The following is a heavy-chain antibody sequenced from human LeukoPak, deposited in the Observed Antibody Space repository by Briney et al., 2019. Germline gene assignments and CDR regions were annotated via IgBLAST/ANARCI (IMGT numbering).Heavy chain of an antibody. Sequence: GGSLRLSCAASGFTFSSYSMNWVRQAPGKGLEWVSSISSSSSYIYYADSVKGRFTISRDNAKNSLYLQMNSLRAEDTAVYYCARIYCSSTSCYRGMDVWGKGTTVTVSS. J-gene: IGHJ6*04. CDR2: ISSSSSYI. CDR3: ARIYCSSTSCYRGMDV. V-gene: IGHV3-21*01. D-gene: IGHD2-2*01. CDR1: GFTFSSYS.